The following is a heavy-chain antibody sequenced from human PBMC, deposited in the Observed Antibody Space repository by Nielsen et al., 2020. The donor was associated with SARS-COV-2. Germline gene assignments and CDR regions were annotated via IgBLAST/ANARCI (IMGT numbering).Heavy chain of an antibody. CDR1: GFTVSSNY. Sequence: GESLKISCAASGFTVSSNYMSWVRQAPGKGLEWVSSISSSSSYIYYADSVKGRFTISRDNAKNSLYLQMNSLRAEDTAVYYCASAASSSWKSATVWGQGTTVTVSS. D-gene: IGHD3-22*01. J-gene: IGHJ6*02. V-gene: IGHV3-21*04. CDR3: ASAASSSWKSATV. CDR2: ISSSSSYI.